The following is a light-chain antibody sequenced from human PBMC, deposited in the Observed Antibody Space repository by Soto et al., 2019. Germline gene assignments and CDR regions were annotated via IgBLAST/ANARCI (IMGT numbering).Light chain of an antibody. CDR1: QSVGGTF. J-gene: IGKJ1*01. V-gene: IGKV3-20*01. CDR2: GTS. Sequence: EIVLTQSPGTLSLSPGEGATLSCRASQSVGGTFLAWYQQKGGQAPRLLIHGTSNRATGIPDRFSGSGSGTDFTLTISRLEPEYFAVYYCQQYGGSPRTFDQGTKVEVK. CDR3: QQYGGSPRT.